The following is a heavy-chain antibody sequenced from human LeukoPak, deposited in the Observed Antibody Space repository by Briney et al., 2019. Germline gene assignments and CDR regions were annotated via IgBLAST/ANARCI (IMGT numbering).Heavy chain of an antibody. CDR1: GFTFSDSG. V-gene: IGHV4-34*01. CDR3: ARGHLCRYCSSTSYGGRRRYYYYTDV. CDR2: INHSGST. D-gene: IGHD2-2*01. J-gene: IGHJ6*03. Sequence: GSLRLSCVASGFTFSDSGMSWVGHVSGKGLEWIGEINHSGSTNYNPSLTSRVTISVDTSKNQFSLKLSSVTAADTAVYYCARGHLCRYCSSTSYGGRRRYYYYTDVWGKGTTVTVSS.